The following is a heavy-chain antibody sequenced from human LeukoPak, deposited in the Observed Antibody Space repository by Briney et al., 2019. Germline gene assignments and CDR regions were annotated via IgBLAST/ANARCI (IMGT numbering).Heavy chain of an antibody. CDR3: ARVSAYCNGHCHDY. V-gene: IGHV1-2*02. J-gene: IGHJ4*02. D-gene: IGHD2-21*01. CDR1: LYTFIGYY. CDR2: IDVDSGGT. Sequence: VKDSCMASLYTFIGYYIHGVRPAPGQGGEWVGGIDVDSGGTDYPQKFQGGSPMTRETSISTANRKLSRLRSEDTAVYYGARVSAYCNGHCHDYWGQGNLVTASS.